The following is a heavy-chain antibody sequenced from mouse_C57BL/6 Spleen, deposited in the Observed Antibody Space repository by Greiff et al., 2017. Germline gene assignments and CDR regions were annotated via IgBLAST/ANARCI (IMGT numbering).Heavy chain of an antibody. CDR2: INPNNGGT. J-gene: IGHJ3*01. CDR1: GYTFTDYY. V-gene: IGHV1-26*01. CDR3: AREGYSNPFAY. Sequence: VQLQQSGPELVKPGASVKISCKASGYTFTDYYMNWVKQSHGKSLEWIGDINPNNGGTSYNQKFKGKATLTVDKSSSTAYMELRSLTSEDSAVYYCAREGYSNPFAYWGQGNLVTVSA. D-gene: IGHD2-5*01.